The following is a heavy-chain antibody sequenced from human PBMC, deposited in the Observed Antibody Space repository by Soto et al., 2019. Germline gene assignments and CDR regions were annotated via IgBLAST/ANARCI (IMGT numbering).Heavy chain of an antibody. D-gene: IGHD1-26*01. CDR2: VKSKSDGGTT. J-gene: IGHJ4*02. V-gene: IGHV3-15*01. CDR1: GLTFSSVW. CDR3: TTAAGGMWGADY. Sequence: PGGALRISCAASGLTFSSVWMGGVRQAPGKGLDWVGRVKSKSDGGTTGYAAAVKGRFTVSRYDSQNTLSLQMDSLKIDDTAVYFCTTAAGGMWGADYWGQGTPVTVSS.